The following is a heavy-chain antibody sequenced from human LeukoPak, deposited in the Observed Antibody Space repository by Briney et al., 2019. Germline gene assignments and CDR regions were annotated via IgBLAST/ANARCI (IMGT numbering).Heavy chain of an antibody. J-gene: IGHJ4*02. Sequence: PSETLSLTCTVSGGSISSYYWSWIRQPPGKGLEYIGYIYYSGSTNYNPSLKSRLTISVDTSKNLLSLKLNSMTAADTAVYYCARMGPCSSTSCQHFDFWGQGTLVTVSS. CDR1: GGSISSYY. V-gene: IGHV4-59*01. CDR3: ARMGPCSSTSCQHFDF. CDR2: IYYSGST. D-gene: IGHD2-2*01.